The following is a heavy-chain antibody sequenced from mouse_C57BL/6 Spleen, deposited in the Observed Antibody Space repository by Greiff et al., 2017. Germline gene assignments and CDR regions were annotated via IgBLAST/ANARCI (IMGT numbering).Heavy chain of an antibody. V-gene: IGHV5-6*01. CDR2: ISSGGSYT. CDR3: ARRQLGFAY. Sequence: DVQLVESGGDLVKPGGSLKLSCAASGFTFSSYGMSWVRQTPDKRLEWVATISSGGSYTYYPDSVKGRFTISRDNAKNTLYLQMSSLKSEDTAMYYCARRQLGFAYWGQGTLVTVSA. CDR1: GFTFSSYG. D-gene: IGHD4-1*02. J-gene: IGHJ3*01.